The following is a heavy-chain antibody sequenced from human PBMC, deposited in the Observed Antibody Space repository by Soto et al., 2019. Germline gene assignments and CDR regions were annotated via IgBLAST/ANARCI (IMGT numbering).Heavy chain of an antibody. CDR2: IWYDGSNK. Sequence: GGSLRHSCAASGFTFSSYGMHWVRQAPGKGLEWVAVIWYDGSNKYYADSVKGRFTISRDNSKNTLYLQMNSLRAEDTAVYYCARDPLYDILTGYGDYYYGMDVWGQGTTVTVS. CDR3: ARDPLYDILTGYGDYYYGMDV. V-gene: IGHV3-33*01. J-gene: IGHJ6*02. CDR1: GFTFSSYG. D-gene: IGHD3-9*01.